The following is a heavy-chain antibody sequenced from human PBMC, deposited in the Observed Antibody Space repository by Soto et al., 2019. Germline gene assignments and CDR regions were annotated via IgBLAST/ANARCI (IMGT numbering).Heavy chain of an antibody. J-gene: IGHJ6*02. CDR1: GFTFSSYG. Sequence: GGSLRLSCAASGFTFSSYGMHWVRQAPGKGLEWVAVIWYDGSNKYYADSVKGRFTISRDNSKNTLYLQMNSLRAEDTAVYYCAGGGLLLLEWLFHAGYYYGMDVWGQGTTVTVSS. D-gene: IGHD3-3*01. CDR3: AGGGLLLLEWLFHAGYYYGMDV. V-gene: IGHV3-33*01. CDR2: IWYDGSNK.